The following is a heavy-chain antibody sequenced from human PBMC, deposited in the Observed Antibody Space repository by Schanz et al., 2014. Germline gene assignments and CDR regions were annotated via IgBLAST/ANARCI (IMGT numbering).Heavy chain of an antibody. CDR3: AKIRYDSSGYYLPYYGMDV. D-gene: IGHD3-22*01. CDR1: GFTFSSYS. CDR2: ISGSGGST. V-gene: IGHV3-23*04. J-gene: IGHJ6*02. Sequence: EVLLVESGGGLVTPGESLRLSCAASGFTFSSYSMNWVRQAPGKGLEWVAGISGSGGSTDYADSVKGRFIIPRDNSKNTLYLQMNSLRAEDTAVYYCAKIRYDSSGYYLPYYGMDVWGQETTVIVSS.